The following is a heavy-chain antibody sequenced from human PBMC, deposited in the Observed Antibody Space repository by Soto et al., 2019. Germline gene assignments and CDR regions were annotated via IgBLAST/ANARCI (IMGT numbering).Heavy chain of an antibody. J-gene: IGHJ4*02. CDR3: ARGSWDYDTSGYYLFDY. CDR1: GGAFSSYA. D-gene: IGHD3-22*01. V-gene: IGHV1-69*13. Sequence: SVKVSCKTSGGAFSSYAISWVRQAPGQGLEWMGGIIPMFGKANYAQKFQGRVTITADESTSTANMELISLRSEDTAVYYCARGSWDYDTSGYYLFDYWGQGTLVTVSS. CDR2: IIPMFGKA.